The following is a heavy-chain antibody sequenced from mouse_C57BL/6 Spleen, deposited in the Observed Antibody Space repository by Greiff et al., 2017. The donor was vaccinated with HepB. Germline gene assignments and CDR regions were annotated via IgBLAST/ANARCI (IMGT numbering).Heavy chain of an antibody. J-gene: IGHJ1*03. D-gene: IGHD1-1*01. Sequence: EVQLVESGGGLVQPGGSMKLSCVASGFTFSNYWMNWVRQSPEKGLEWVAQIRLKSDNYATHYAESVKGRFTISRDDSKSSVYLQMNNLRAEDTGIYYCTELLTTVEWYFDVWGTGTTVTVSS. V-gene: IGHV6-3*01. CDR3: TELLTTVEWYFDV. CDR2: IRLKSDNYAT. CDR1: GFTFSNYW.